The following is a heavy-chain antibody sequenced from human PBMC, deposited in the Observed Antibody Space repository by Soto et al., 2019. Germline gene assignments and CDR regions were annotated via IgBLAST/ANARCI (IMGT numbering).Heavy chain of an antibody. CDR3: ARGWGRIFDY. V-gene: IGHV4-34*01. Sequence: QVQLQQWGAGLLKPSETLSLTCAVYGGSLSGYYWNWIRQPPGKGLEWIGEINHSGSTNYNPSLNSRVTISVDTSKNQFSLKLSSVTAADTAVYYCARGWGRIFDYWGQGMLVTVSS. D-gene: IGHD7-27*01. CDR1: GGSLSGYY. J-gene: IGHJ4*02. CDR2: INHSGST.